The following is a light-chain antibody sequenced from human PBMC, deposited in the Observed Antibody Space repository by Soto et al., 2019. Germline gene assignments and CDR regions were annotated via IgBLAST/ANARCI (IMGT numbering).Light chain of an antibody. CDR1: QSINNW. CDR2: KAS. CDR3: QHYNSYSEA. J-gene: IGKJ1*01. Sequence: DIQMTQSPSTLSASVGDRLTITCRASQSINNWLAWYQQKPGKAPKLLIYKASTLTSGVPSRFSGSGSGTEFTLTSSSLQPDDFATYYCQHYNSYSEAFGQGTKVDIK. V-gene: IGKV1-5*03.